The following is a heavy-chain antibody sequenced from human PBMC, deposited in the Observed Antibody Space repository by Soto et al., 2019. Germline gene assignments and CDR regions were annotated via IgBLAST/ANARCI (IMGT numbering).Heavy chain of an antibody. CDR1: GFTLSSYS. CDR3: ARESEDLTSNFDY. Sequence: SGGSLRLSCAASGFTLSSYSMHWVRQAPGKGLDWVAAMSFDGTSKYFADSVMGRFTISRDISKNTLSLQMNSLGAEDSAVYYCARESEDLTSNFDYWGQGTLVTVSS. CDR2: MSFDGTSK. J-gene: IGHJ4*02. V-gene: IGHV3-30-3*01.